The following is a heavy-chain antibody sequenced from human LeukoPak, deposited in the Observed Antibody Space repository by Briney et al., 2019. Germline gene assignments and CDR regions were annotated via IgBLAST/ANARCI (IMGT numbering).Heavy chain of an antibody. J-gene: IGHJ4*02. CDR1: GFTFSSYA. CDR3: ATEAGYSGYDYPDY. D-gene: IGHD5-12*01. Sequence: GGSLRLSCAASGFTFSSYAMSWVRQAPGKGLEWVSAISGSGYSTYYADSVKGRFTISRDNSKNTLYLQMNSLRAEDTAVYYCATEAGYSGYDYPDYWGQGTLVTVSP. CDR2: ISGSGYST. V-gene: IGHV3-23*01.